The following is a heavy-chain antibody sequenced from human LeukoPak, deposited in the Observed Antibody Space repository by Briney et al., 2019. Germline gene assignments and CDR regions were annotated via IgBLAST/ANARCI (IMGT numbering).Heavy chain of an antibody. CDR3: ARGKSAGWYGGY. J-gene: IGHJ4*02. Sequence: PGGSLRLSCAASGFTFSSYDMNWVRQAPGKGLEWVSYISGGGSTMYYADSVKGRFTISRGNVKNSLYLQMSSLRADDTAVYYCARGKSAGWYGGYWGQGTLVTVSS. CDR2: ISGGGSTM. CDR1: GFTFSSYD. V-gene: IGHV3-48*01. D-gene: IGHD6-19*01.